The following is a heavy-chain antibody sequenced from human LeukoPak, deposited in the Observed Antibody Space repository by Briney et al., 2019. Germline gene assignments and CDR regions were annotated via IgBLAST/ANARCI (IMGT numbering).Heavy chain of an antibody. Sequence: ASVKVSCKASGYTFTGYYMHWVRQAPGQGLEWMGIINPSGGSTSYVQKFQGRVTMTRDTSTSTVYMELSSLRSEDTAVYYCAREPYPQYSSSSTDTYYYGMDVWGQGTTVTVSS. CDR3: AREPYPQYSSSSTDTYYYGMDV. CDR2: INPSGGST. CDR1: GYTFTGYY. J-gene: IGHJ6*02. V-gene: IGHV1-46*01. D-gene: IGHD6-6*01.